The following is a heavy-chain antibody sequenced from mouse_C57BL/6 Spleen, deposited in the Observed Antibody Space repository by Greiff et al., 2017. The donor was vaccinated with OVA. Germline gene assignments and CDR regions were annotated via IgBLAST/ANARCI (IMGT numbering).Heavy chain of an antibody. D-gene: IGHD1-1*01. J-gene: IGHJ4*01. CDR2: ISGGGGNT. V-gene: IGHV5-9*01. Sequence: EVQGVESGGGLVKPGGSLKLSCAASGFTFSSYTMSWVRQTPEKRLEWVATISGGGGNTYYPDSVKGRFTISRDNAKNTLYLQMSSLRSEDTALYYCARHKPNYDGSSYNYAMDYWGQGTSVTVSS. CDR1: GFTFSSYT. CDR3: ARHKPNYDGSSYNYAMDY.